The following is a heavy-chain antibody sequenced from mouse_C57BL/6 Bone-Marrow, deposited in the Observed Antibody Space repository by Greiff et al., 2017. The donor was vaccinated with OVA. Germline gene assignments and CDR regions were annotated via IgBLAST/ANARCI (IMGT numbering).Heavy chain of an antibody. V-gene: IGHV7-1*01. CDR1: GFTFSDFY. Sequence: EVKLMESGGGLVQSGRSLRLSCATSGFTFSDFYMEWVRQAPGKGLEWIAASRDKANDYTTEYSASVKGRFIVSRDTSQSILYLQMNALRAEDTAIYYCARDYGGFAYWGQGTLVTVSA. D-gene: IGHD1-2*01. CDR2: SRDKANDYTT. CDR3: ARDYGGFAY. J-gene: IGHJ3*01.